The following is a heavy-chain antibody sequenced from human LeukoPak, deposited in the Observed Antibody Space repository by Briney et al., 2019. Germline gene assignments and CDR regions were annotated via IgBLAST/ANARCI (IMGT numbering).Heavy chain of an antibody. CDR1: GGSISSTSHY. CDR2: MYYSGGS. J-gene: IGHJ4*02. Sequence: SETLSLTCTVSGGSISSTSHYWGWIRQPPGKGLEWIGSMYYSGGSYHNPSLRSRVTISVDTSKNQLTLKLSSLTAADTAMYYCARHGANGHSYGAYLDYWGQGTLVTVSS. CDR3: ARHGANGHSYGAYLDY. V-gene: IGHV4-39*01. D-gene: IGHD5-18*01.